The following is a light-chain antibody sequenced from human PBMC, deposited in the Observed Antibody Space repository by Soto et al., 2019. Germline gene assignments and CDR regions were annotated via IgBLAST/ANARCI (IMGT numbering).Light chain of an antibody. V-gene: IGKV3-20*01. CDR1: QTISSTF. Sequence: EIVLTQSPGTLSLSPGERATLSCRASQTISSTFLAWYRQRPGQAPRLLIYGASRRATGIPDRFSGSGSGTDFTLTISRLEPEDFAVYYCQQFGLSPTFGGGTKVEIK. CDR3: QQFGLSPT. CDR2: GAS. J-gene: IGKJ4*01.